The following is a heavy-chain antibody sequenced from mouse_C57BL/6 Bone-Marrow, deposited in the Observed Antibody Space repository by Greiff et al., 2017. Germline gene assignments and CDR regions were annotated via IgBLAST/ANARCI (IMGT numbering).Heavy chain of an antibody. CDR1: GYTFTTYP. CDR3: ARNYYGSSYGYFDY. J-gene: IGHJ2*01. CDR2: FHPYNDDT. V-gene: IGHV1-47*01. D-gene: IGHD1-1*01. Sequence: VKLMESGAELVKPGASVKMSCKASGYTFTTYPIEWMKQNHGKSLEWIGNFHPYNDDTKYNEKFKGKATLTVEKSSSTVYLELSRLTSDDSAVYYCARNYYGSSYGYFDYWGQGTTLTVSS.